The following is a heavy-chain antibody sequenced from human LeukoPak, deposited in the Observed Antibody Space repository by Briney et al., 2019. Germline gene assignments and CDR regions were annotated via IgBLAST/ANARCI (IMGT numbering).Heavy chain of an antibody. CDR2: IYHSGST. CDR1: GYSISSGYY. CDR3: ARDGYNPDDY. D-gene: IGHD5-24*01. V-gene: IGHV4-38-2*02. Sequence: PSETLSLTCTVSGYSISSGYYWGWIRQPPGKGLEWIGSIYHSGSTYYNPSLKSRVTISVDTSKNQFSLKLSSVTAADTAVYYCARDGYNPDDYWGQGTLVTVSS. J-gene: IGHJ4*02.